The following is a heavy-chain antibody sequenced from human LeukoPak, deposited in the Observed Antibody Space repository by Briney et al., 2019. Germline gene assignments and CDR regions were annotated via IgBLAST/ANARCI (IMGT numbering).Heavy chain of an antibody. CDR1: GFTFSSYG. V-gene: IGHV3-23*01. J-gene: IGHJ6*03. D-gene: IGHD5-18*01. CDR2: ISGSGGST. Sequence: GGSLRLSCAASGFTFSSYGMHWVRQAPGKGLEWVPAISGSGGSTYYADSVKGRFTISRDNSKNTLYLQMNSLRAEDTAVYYCAKAGDTDYYYYMDVWGKGTTVTVSS. CDR3: AKAGDTDYYYYMDV.